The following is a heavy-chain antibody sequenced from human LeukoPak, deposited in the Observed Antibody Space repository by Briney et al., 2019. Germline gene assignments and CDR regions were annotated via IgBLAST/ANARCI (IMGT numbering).Heavy chain of an antibody. CDR3: ARVGSLEQQTHAFDI. CDR1: GGTFTSYA. D-gene: IGHD3-16*02. Sequence: SVKVSCKASGGTFTSYAISWVRQAPGQGLEWMGRIVPILGIANYAQKFQGRVTITADKSTSTAYMELSSLRSEDTAVYYCARVGSLEQQTHAFDIWGQGTMVTVSS. V-gene: IGHV1-69*04. J-gene: IGHJ3*02. CDR2: IVPILGIA.